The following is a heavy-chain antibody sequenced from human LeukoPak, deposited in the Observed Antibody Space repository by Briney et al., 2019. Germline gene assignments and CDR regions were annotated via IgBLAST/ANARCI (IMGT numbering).Heavy chain of an antibody. CDR2: IYYSGST. V-gene: IGHV4-59*01. CDR1: GGSISSYY. J-gene: IGHJ4*02. CDR3: ASAGAGEFQFDY. Sequence: PSETLSLTCTVSGGSISSYYWSWIRQPPGKGLEWIGYIYYSGSTNYNPSLKSRVTISVDTSKNQFSLKLSSVTAADTALYYCASAGAGEFQFDYWGQGTLVTVSS. D-gene: IGHD6-19*01.